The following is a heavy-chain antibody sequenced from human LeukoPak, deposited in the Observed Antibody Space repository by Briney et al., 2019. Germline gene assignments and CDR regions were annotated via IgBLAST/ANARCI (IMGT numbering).Heavy chain of an antibody. D-gene: IGHD3-10*01. CDR2: IIPIFGTA. CDR3: ARAASNYYGGTIYNWFDP. Sequence: SVKVSCKASGGTFSSYAISWVRQAPGQGLECMGGIIPIFGTANYAQKFQGRVTITTDESTSTAYMELSSLRSEDTAVYYCARAASNYYGGTIYNWFDPWGQGTLVTVSS. CDR1: GGTFSSYA. V-gene: IGHV1-69*05. J-gene: IGHJ5*02.